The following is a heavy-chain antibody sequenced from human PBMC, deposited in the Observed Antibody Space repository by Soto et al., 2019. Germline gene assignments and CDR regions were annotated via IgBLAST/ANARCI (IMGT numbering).Heavy chain of an antibody. D-gene: IGHD2-21*01. J-gene: IGHJ4*02. V-gene: IGHV3-74*01. CDR3: AIGGGDYNYFDH. CDR2: IKSDGSST. Sequence: EVQLVESGGGLVQPGGSLRLSCAAFGFFFSTNWLFWVRQVPRKGLLWVSRIKSDGSSTSYADSVKGRFTISRDNTKNTLYLQMTSLRAEDTAVYYCAIGGGDYNYFDHWGQGILVTVSS. CDR1: GFFFSTNW.